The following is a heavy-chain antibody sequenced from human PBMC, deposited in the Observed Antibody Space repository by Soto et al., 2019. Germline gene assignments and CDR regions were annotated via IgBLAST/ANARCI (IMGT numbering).Heavy chain of an antibody. CDR1: GFTFSSYG. J-gene: IGHJ6*02. CDR3: VKDGSSGWRYYYGMDV. CDR2: ISYDGSNK. V-gene: IGHV3-30*18. D-gene: IGHD6-19*01. Sequence: QVQLVESGGGVVQPGRSLRLSCAASGFTFSSYGMHWVRQAPGKGLEWVAVISYDGSNKYYADSVKGRFTISRDNSKNTLSMRMSSLRAEDTAVYYCVKDGSSGWRYYYGMDVWGQGTTVTVSS.